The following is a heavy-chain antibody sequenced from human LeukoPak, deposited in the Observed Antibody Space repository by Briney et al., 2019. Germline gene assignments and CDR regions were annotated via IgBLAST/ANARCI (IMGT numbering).Heavy chain of an antibody. D-gene: IGHD3-10*01. CDR2: IYTSGST. J-gene: IGHJ6*02. CDR3: ATSRMVRGVIIDGSLDYYYGMDV. CDR1: GGSISSYY. V-gene: IGHV4-4*07. Sequence: PSETLSLTRTVSGGSISSYYWSWIRQPAGKGLEWIGRIYTSGSTNYSPSLKSRVTMSVDTSKNQFSLKLSSVTAADTAVYYCATSRMVRGVIIDGSLDYYYGMDVWGQGTTVTVSS.